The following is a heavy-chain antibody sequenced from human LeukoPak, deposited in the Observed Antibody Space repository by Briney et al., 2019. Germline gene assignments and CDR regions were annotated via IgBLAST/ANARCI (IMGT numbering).Heavy chain of an antibody. CDR2: ITSGSSYI. CDR1: GFTFSSYN. V-gene: IGHV3-21*01. J-gene: IGHJ6*03. Sequence: GGSLGLSCAASGFTFSSYNMNWVRQAPGKGLEWVSSITSGSSYIYYADSVKGRFTISRDNAKNSLYLQMNSLRAEDTAVYYCARLIAVAGLNYYYYYMDVWGKGTTVTISS. CDR3: ARLIAVAGLNYYYYYMDV. D-gene: IGHD6-19*01.